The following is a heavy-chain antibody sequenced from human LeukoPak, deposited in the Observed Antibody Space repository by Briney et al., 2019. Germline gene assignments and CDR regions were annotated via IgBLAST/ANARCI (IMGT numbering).Heavy chain of an antibody. CDR1: GGSIGSYY. Sequence: PSETLSLTCTVSGGSIGSYYWSWIRQPPGKGLEWIGYIYYSGSTNYNPSLKSRVTISVDTSKNQFSLKLSSVTAADTAVYYCARGGAYSSGWPHFDYWGHGTLVTVSS. D-gene: IGHD6-19*01. J-gene: IGHJ4*01. CDR2: IYYSGST. CDR3: ARGGAYSSGWPHFDY. V-gene: IGHV4-59*01.